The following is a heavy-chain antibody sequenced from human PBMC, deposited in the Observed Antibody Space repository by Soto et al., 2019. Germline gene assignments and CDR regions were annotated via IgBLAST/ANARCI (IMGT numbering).Heavy chain of an antibody. D-gene: IGHD3-3*01. J-gene: IGHJ3*02. Sequence: EVQLVESGGGLVQPGGSLRLSCAASGFTVSTNYMSWVRQAPGKGLEWVSVLYGGDATSYADSVKGRFTISRDNSKNTLYLQMDSLRAEDTAVYYCARGAGWQGFGVDIWCQGTMVTVSS. V-gene: IGHV3-66*01. CDR3: ARGAGWQGFGVDI. CDR2: LYGGDAT. CDR1: GFTVSTNY.